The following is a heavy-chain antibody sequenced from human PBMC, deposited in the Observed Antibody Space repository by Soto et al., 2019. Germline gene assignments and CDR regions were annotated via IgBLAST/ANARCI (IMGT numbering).Heavy chain of an antibody. CDR1: GFTFSSYA. V-gene: IGHV3-30*18. J-gene: IGHJ6*02. Sequence: PGGSLRLSCAASGFTFSSYAMSWVRQAPGKGLEWVSAISYDGSNKYYADSVKGRFTISRDNSKNTLYLQMNSLRAEDTAVYYCAKVRDYTYYYYYGMDVWGQGTTVTVSS. CDR2: ISYDGSNK. CDR3: AKVRDYTYYYYYGMDV. D-gene: IGHD4-4*01.